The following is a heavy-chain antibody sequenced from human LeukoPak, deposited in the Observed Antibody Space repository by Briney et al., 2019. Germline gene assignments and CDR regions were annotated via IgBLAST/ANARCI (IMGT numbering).Heavy chain of an antibody. V-gene: IGHV3-74*01. CDR3: AKWHEVFVYFDY. J-gene: IGHJ4*02. D-gene: IGHD5-12*01. CDR1: GFTFSSYW. CDR2: INSDGSST. Sequence: GGSLRLSCAASGFTFSSYWMHWVRQAPGKGLVWVSRINSDGSSTSYADSVKGRFTISRDNAKNTLYLQINSLRAEDTAVYYCAKWHEVFVYFDYWGQGTLVTVSS.